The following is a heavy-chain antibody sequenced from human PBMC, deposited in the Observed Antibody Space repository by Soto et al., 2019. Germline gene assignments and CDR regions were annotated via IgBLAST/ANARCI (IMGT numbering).Heavy chain of an antibody. Sequence: SETLSLTCTVSGGSISSSSYYWGWIRQPPGKGLEWIGSIYYSGSTYYNPSLKSRVTISVDTSKNQFSLKLSSVTAADTAVYYCARGYCTNGVCYMGGYYYYGMDVWGQGTTVTVSS. V-gene: IGHV4-39*01. CDR1: GGSISSSSYY. CDR2: IYYSGST. D-gene: IGHD2-8*01. CDR3: ARGYCTNGVCYMGGYYYYGMDV. J-gene: IGHJ6*02.